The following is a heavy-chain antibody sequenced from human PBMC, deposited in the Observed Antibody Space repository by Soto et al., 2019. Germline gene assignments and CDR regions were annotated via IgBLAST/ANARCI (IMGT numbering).Heavy chain of an antibody. J-gene: IGHJ4*02. CDR1: GYTFTSYG. Sequence: GASVKVSCKASGYTFTSYGISWVRQAPGQGLEWMGWISAYNGNTNYAQKLQGRVTMTTDTSTSTAYMELRSLRSEDTAVYYCANGRCGTNCYTPDSWGQGNLVTVSS. D-gene: IGHD2-21*01. V-gene: IGHV1-18*01. CDR2: ISAYNGNT. CDR3: ANGRCGTNCYTPDS.